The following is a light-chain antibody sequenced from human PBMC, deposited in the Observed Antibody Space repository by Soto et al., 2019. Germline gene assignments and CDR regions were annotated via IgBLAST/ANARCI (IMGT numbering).Light chain of an antibody. CDR2: GAS. V-gene: IGKV3-15*01. J-gene: IGKJ3*01. CDR1: QTISIS. Sequence: EIVMTQSPVTLSVSPGERAILSCRASQTISISLAWYQQKPGQAPRLLIYGASTRATGIPARFSGSGSGTDFTLTISSLQSEDFAVYYCQQYNDWPPFTVGPGTKVDLK. CDR3: QQYNDWPPFT.